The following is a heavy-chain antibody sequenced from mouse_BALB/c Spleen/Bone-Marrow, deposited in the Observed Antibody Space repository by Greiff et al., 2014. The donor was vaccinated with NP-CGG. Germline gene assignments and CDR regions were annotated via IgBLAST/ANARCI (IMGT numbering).Heavy chain of an antibody. D-gene: IGHD2-4*01. CDR3: ASDYDYFDY. V-gene: IGHV5-17*02. CDR2: ISSGSSTI. CDR1: GFTFSSFG. Sequence: DVQLQESGGGLVQPGGSRKLSCAASGFTFSSFGMHWVRQAPEKGLEWVAYISSGSSTIYYADTVKGRFTISRDNPKDTLFLQMTSLRSEDTAMYYCASDYDYFDYWGQGTTLTVFS. J-gene: IGHJ2*01.